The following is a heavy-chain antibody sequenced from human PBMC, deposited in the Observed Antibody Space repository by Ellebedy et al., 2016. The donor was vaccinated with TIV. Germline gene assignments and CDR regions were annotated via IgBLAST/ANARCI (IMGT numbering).Heavy chain of an antibody. D-gene: IGHD7-27*01. CDR2: IGGSDTT. CDR3: ASWDFDY. V-gene: IGHV3-23*01. CDR1: GFTFSSSG. J-gene: IGHJ4*02. Sequence: GESLKISCVTSGFTFSSSGMAWVRQAPGKGLEFVSVIGGSDTTYYADSVQGRFTISRDNFNNTLYLQMNSLRAEDTAVYWCASWDFDYWGQGTLVTVSS.